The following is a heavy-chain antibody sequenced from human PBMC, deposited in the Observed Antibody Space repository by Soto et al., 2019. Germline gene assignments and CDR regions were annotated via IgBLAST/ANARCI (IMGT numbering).Heavy chain of an antibody. Sequence: QVLLVESGGGVVQPGRSLRLSCAASGFIFSNYDMHWVRQAPGKGLEWVAFISYDGSDKYYADSVKGRFTISRDNSKNTLFLQMNSLRFEDTAVYYCAGMITFGGVLVDWGQGTLVTVSS. CDR2: ISYDGSDK. D-gene: IGHD3-16*02. CDR3: AGMITFGGVLVD. CDR1: GFIFSNYD. J-gene: IGHJ4*02. V-gene: IGHV3-30*03.